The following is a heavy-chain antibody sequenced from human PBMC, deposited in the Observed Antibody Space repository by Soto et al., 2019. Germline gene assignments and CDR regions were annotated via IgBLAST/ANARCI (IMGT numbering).Heavy chain of an antibody. D-gene: IGHD1-1*01. J-gene: IGHJ4*02. CDR1: GGSISSTIYN. Sequence: QLPLQESGPGLVRPSETLSLTCTVSGGSISSTIYNWDWIRQPPGKGLEWIAGIYYRGGTYYNPSIVSRVTISVHTSKNQFSLKLDFVTAADSAVYYCARRDRATGTNDSWGKGAQVKVYS. CDR2: IYYRGGT. V-gene: IGHV4-39*01. CDR3: ARRDRATGTNDS.